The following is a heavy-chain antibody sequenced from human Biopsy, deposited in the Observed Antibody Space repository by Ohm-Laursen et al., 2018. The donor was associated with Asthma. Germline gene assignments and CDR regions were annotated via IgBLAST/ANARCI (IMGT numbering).Heavy chain of an antibody. D-gene: IGHD3-10*01. V-gene: IGHV1-18*01. CDR1: GYTFNSAG. J-gene: IGHJ6*02. CDR3: ARAVDYSHYYGIDV. Sequence: ASVKVSCKPSGYTFNSAGITWARQAPGQGLEWMGWISVYNGNTKVAQTLQDRVTMITDTSTSTAFMELRSLRSEETAVYFCARAVDYSHYYGIDVWGQGTTVTVS. CDR2: ISVYNGNT.